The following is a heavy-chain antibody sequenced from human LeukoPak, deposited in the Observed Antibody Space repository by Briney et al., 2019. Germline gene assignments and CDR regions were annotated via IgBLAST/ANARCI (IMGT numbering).Heavy chain of an antibody. CDR2: ISAYNGNT. CDR3: ARALLEWGVVPAAIQPFDY. CDR1: GYTFTSYG. J-gene: IGHJ4*02. V-gene: IGHV1-18*01. Sequence: ASVKVSCKASGYTFTSYGISWVRQAPGQGLEWMGWISAYNGNTNYAQKLQGRVTMTTDTSTSTAYMELRSLRSDDTAVYYCARALLEWGVVPAAIQPFDYWGQGTLVTVSS. D-gene: IGHD2-2*02.